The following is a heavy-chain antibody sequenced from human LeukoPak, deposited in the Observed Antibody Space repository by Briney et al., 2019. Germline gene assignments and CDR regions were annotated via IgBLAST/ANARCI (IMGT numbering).Heavy chain of an antibody. CDR2: IYYSEST. J-gene: IGHJ4*02. D-gene: IGHD5-24*01. CDR3: AKQRRDGYNYFDY. V-gene: IGHV4-39*01. CDR1: GGSISSSRYY. Sequence: PSGTLSLTCTVSGGSISSSRYYWGWIRHPPGKGLEWIGNIYYSESTYYNPSLKSRVTISVDTSKNQFSLKLSSVTAADTAVYYCAKQRRDGYNYFDYWGQGTLVTVSS.